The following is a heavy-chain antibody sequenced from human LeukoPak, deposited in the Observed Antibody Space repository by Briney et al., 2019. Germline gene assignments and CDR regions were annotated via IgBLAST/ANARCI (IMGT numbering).Heavy chain of an antibody. D-gene: IGHD2-15*01. J-gene: IGHJ4*02. CDR1: GFSFSSYS. Sequence: GGSLRLSCAASGFSFSSYSMNWVRQAPGKGLEWVSSISSGGRYVYYADSVKGRFTISRDNAKNSLYRQMNSLRAEDTAVYFCARDLSGPSFYWGQGTLVTVSS. CDR3: ARDLSGPSFY. V-gene: IGHV3-21*01. CDR2: ISSGGRYV.